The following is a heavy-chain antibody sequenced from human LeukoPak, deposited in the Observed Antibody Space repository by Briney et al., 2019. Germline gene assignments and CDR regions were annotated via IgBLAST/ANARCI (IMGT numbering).Heavy chain of an antibody. CDR1: GYTFTGYY. CDR3: AMNSGSYNPLDY. V-gene: IGHV1-2*06. D-gene: IGHD1-26*01. Sequence: ASAKVSCKASGYTFTGYYMHWVRQAPGQGLEWMGRINPNSGGTNYAQKFQGRVTMTRDTSISTAYMELSRLRSDDTAVYYCAMNSGSYNPLDYWGQGTLVTVSS. CDR2: INPNSGGT. J-gene: IGHJ4*02.